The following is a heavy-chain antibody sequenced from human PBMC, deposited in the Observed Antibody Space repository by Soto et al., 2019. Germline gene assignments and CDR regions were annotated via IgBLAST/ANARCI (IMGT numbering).Heavy chain of an antibody. Sequence: QMQLVQSGPEVKKPGSSVKVSCKASGDSFGSYAVSWVRQAPGQGLEWMVAIIPVFGTTNYTQKFQGRVTITADDSTTTAYMELSSLRSDDTAVYYCAREPFGRFDPWGQGTLVTVSS. D-gene: IGHD3-10*01. CDR1: GDSFGSYA. CDR2: IIPVFGTT. V-gene: IGHV1-69*01. J-gene: IGHJ5*02. CDR3: AREPFGRFDP.